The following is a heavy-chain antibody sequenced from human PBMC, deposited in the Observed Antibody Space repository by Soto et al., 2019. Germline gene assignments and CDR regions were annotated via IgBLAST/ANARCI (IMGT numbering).Heavy chain of an antibody. J-gene: IGHJ5*02. V-gene: IGHV4-39*01. CDR3: ARKGGELLDLFP. Sequence: SGTLSLTCTVSGGSISSSSYYWGWIRQPPGKGLEWIGSIYYSGSTYYNPSLKSRVTISVDTSKNQFSLKLSSVTAADTAVYYCARKGGELLDLFPWGQGTLVTVSS. CDR1: GGSISSSSYY. D-gene: IGHD3-16*01. CDR2: IYYSGST.